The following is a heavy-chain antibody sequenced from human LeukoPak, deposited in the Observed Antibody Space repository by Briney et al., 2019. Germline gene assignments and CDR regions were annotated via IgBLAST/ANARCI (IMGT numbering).Heavy chain of an antibody. J-gene: IGHJ4*02. D-gene: IGHD3-3*01. CDR3: ARVSVRSVYYDFWSGYYPSDY. V-gene: IGHV1-18*01. Sequence: ASVKVSCKASGYTFTSYGISWVRQAPGQGPEWMGWISAYNGNTNYAQKLQGRVTMTTGTSSTTAYMELRSLRSDDTAVYYCARVSVRSVYYDFWSGYYPSDYWGQGTLVTVSS. CDR2: ISAYNGNT. CDR1: GYTFTSYG.